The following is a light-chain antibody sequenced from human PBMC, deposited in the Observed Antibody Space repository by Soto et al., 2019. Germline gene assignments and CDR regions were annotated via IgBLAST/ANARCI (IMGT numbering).Light chain of an antibody. CDR3: CSYAGSYSLYV. J-gene: IGLJ1*01. Sequence: QSVLTQPRSVSGSPGQSVTISCTGTSSDVGGYNYVSWYQRHPGKAPKLIIYDVSERPSGVPDRFSGSKSGNTASLTISGLQAEDEADYYCCSYAGSYSLYVFGTGTKVTVL. CDR2: DVS. CDR1: SSDVGGYNY. V-gene: IGLV2-11*01.